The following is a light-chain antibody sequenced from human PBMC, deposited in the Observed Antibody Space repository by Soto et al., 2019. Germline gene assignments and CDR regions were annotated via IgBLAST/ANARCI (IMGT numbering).Light chain of an antibody. J-gene: IGLJ1*01. CDR3: SSYTGGNPSYG. CDR1: SSDVGGYDY. V-gene: IGLV2-8*01. Sequence: QSALTQPPSASGSPGQSVAISCTGTSSDVGGYDYVSWYRHHPGKAPKLMIYEVTIRPPGVSDRFSGSKSGNTASLTVSGLQAEDEADYYCSSYTGGNPSYGVGTGTSGTVL. CDR2: EVT.